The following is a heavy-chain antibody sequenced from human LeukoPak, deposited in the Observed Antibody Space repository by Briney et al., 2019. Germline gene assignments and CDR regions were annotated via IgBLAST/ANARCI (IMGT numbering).Heavy chain of an antibody. D-gene: IGHD2-8*01. Sequence: GGSLRLSCAASGFTFDDYGMSWVRQAPGKGLEWVSGINWNGGSTGYADSVKGRFTISRDNAKNSVYLQMNSLRAEDTAVYYCARALIGYYFNYWGQGTLVTVSS. V-gene: IGHV3-20*04. J-gene: IGHJ4*02. CDR1: GFTFDDYG. CDR3: ARALIGYYFNY. CDR2: INWNGGST.